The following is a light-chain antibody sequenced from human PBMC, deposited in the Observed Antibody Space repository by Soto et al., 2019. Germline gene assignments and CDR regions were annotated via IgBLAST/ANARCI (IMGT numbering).Light chain of an antibody. Sequence: QSVLTQPASVSGSPGQSITISCTGTSTDVGDSNHVSWYQHHPGKAPKLIIYEVSYRPSGVSNRFSGSKSGNTASLTISGLQAEDEADYYCSSYTSSSSVVFGGGTKLTVL. CDR3: SSYTSSSSVV. CDR1: STDVGDSNH. CDR2: EVS. J-gene: IGLJ2*01. V-gene: IGLV2-14*01.